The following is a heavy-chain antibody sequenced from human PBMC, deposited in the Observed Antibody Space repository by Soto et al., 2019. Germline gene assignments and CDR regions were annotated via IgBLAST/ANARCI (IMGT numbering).Heavy chain of an antibody. CDR3: ATPGYSGYDGYSLDY. CDR1: GYTLTELS. V-gene: IGHV1-24*01. Sequence: ASVKVSCKVSGYTLTELSMHWVRQAPGKGLEWMGGFDPEDGETIYAQKFQGRVTMTADTSTDTAYMELSSLRSEDTAVYYCATPGYSGYDGYSLDYWGQGTLVTVSS. D-gene: IGHD5-12*01. CDR2: FDPEDGET. J-gene: IGHJ4*02.